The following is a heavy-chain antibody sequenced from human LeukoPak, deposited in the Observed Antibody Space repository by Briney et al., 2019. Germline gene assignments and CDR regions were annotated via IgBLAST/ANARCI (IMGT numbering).Heavy chain of an antibody. CDR3: ARASRDYGSGSYHPRAMDV. D-gene: IGHD3-10*01. CDR2: IYHSGST. J-gene: IGHJ6*02. CDR1: GGSISSGGYY. Sequence: PSETLSLTCTVSGGSISSGGYYWSGIRQPPGKGLEWIGYIYHSGSTYYNPSLKSRVTISVDRSKNQFSLKLSSVTAADTAVYYCARASRDYGSGSYHPRAMDVWGQGTTVTVSS. V-gene: IGHV4-30-2*01.